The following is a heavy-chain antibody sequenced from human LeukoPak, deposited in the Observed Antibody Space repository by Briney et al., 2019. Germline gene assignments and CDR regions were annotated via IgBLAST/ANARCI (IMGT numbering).Heavy chain of an antibody. CDR2: INAGNGNT. D-gene: IGHD5-12*01. V-gene: IGHV1-3*01. CDR3: ARKTVATVLDY. Sequence: ASAKVSCKASGYTFTSYAMHWVRQAPGQRLEWMGWINAGNGNTKYSQKFQGRVTITRDTSESTAYMELSSLRSEDTAVYYCARKTVATVLDYWGQGTLVTVSS. J-gene: IGHJ4*02. CDR1: GYTFTSYA.